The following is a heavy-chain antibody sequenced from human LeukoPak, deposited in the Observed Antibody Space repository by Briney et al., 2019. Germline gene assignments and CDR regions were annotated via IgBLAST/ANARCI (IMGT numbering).Heavy chain of an antibody. J-gene: IGHJ5*02. CDR2: INSDGSST. CDR3: ARGLDLWSGVNWFDP. V-gene: IGHV3-74*01. D-gene: IGHD3-3*01. CDR1: GFTFSSYW. Sequence: GGSLRLSCAASGFTFSSYWMHWVRQAPGKGLVWVSRINSDGSSTSYADSVKGRFTISRDNAKNTLYLQMNSLRAEDTAVYYCARGLDLWSGVNWFDPWGQGTLVTVSS.